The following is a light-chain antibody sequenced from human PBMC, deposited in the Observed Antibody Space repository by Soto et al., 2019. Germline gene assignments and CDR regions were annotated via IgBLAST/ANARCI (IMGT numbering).Light chain of an antibody. CDR1: QSISSSY. CDR2: GAS. CDR3: QQYASSPYT. Sequence: EIVLTQSPGTLSLSPGERATLSCRASQSISSSYSAWYQQKPGQAPRLLIYGASRRATGIPDRFSGRESGTDFTLTTTTLEPEDSAVYFCQQYASSPYTFGQGTKVEIK. V-gene: IGKV3-20*01. J-gene: IGKJ2*01.